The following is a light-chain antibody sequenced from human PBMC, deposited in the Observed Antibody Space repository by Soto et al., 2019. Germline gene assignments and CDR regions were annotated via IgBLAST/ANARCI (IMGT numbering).Light chain of an antibody. J-gene: IGKJ4*01. Sequence: DIQMTQSPSSLSASVGDRVTITCRASQDINIYLAWFQQKPGKAPKSLIFGASSLQSGVHTNFSGSGSGTDFTLTIRSLQPDDFATYYCKQYNSYPLTVGGGTKVDIK. V-gene: IGKV1-16*02. CDR2: GAS. CDR1: QDINIY. CDR3: KQYNSYPLT.